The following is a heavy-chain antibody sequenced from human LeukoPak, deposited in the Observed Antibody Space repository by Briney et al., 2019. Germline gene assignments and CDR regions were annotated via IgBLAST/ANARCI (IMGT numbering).Heavy chain of an antibody. CDR2: ISGGGGSA. V-gene: IGHV3-23*01. Sequence: GGSLRLSCAASGFTFSSYPMSWVRQSPTKGLQWVSAISGGGGSAYYADSVKGRFTITRDNSKSTLFLQMNSLRAEDTAIYYCATRPLMPPRFDYWGQGTLVTVSS. D-gene: IGHD2-2*01. CDR3: ATRPLMPPRFDY. J-gene: IGHJ4*02. CDR1: GFTFSSYP.